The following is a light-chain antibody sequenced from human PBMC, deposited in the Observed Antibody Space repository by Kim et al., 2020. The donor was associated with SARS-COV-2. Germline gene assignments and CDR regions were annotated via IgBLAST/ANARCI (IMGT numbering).Light chain of an antibody. CDR1: SSDVGSSNY. CDR3: SSYTTTSTLV. CDR2: DVN. Sequence: QSALTQPASVSGSPGQSITISCTGTSSDVGSSNYVSWYQQHPGKAPKLMIYDVNNRPSGVSNRFYGYESGNTASLTISGLQAEDEADYYCSSYTTTSTLVFGTGTKV. V-gene: IGLV2-14*01. J-gene: IGLJ1*01.